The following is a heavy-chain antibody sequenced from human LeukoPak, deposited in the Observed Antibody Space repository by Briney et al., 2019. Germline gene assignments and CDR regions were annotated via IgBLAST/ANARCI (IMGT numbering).Heavy chain of an antibody. CDR3: AKEASWGARHYYYYGMDV. CDR2: IRGDGGST. CDR1: GFTFDDYA. Sequence: GGSLRLSCAASGFTFDDYAMQWVRQAPGKGLEWVSLIRGDGGSTYYADCVEGRFTISRDNSKNSLYLQMNSLRTEDTALYYCAKEASWGARHYYYYGMDVWGQGTTVTVSS. V-gene: IGHV3-43*02. J-gene: IGHJ6*02. D-gene: IGHD7-27*01.